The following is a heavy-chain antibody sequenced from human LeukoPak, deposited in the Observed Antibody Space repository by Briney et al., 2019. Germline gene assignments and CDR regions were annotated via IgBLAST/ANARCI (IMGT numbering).Heavy chain of an antibody. Sequence: PGGPLRLSCAASGFTFSSSDMNWVRQTPGKGLEWISYITGSSGTIFYADSVKGRFTISRDNAKNSLFLQMNSLRDEDTAVYYCARDSDGDPSFDYWGQGSLVSVSS. J-gene: IGHJ4*02. V-gene: IGHV3-48*02. D-gene: IGHD4-17*01. CDR3: ARDSDGDPSFDY. CDR2: ITGSSGTI. CDR1: GFTFSSSD.